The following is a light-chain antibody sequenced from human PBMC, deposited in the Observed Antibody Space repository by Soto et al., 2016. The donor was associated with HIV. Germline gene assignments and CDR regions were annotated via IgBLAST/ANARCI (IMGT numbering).Light chain of an antibody. J-gene: IGLJ3*02. CDR1: NIGTYS. CDR2: DDS. V-gene: IGLV3-21*02. CDR3: QVWHSSSDHWV. Sequence: SYELTQPPSVSVAPGQTATITCGGDNIGTYSVHWYQQRPGQAPVVVVYDDSDRPSGIPRAILWLQSGNTATLTISRVEAGDEADYYCQVWHSSSDHWVFGGGTKLT.